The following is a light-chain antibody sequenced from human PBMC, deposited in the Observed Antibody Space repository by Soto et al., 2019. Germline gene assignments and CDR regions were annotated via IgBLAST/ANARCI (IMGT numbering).Light chain of an antibody. Sequence: EFVLTQSPATLSLSPGERATLSCRASQSVSAYLAWYQQKPGQAPRLLIYDVSTRATGIPARFSGSGSGADFTLTINSLEPEDFAVYYCLLRNDWPPGGLAFGGGTKLEIK. CDR3: LLRNDWPPGGLA. V-gene: IGKV3-11*01. CDR2: DVS. CDR1: QSVSAY. J-gene: IGKJ4*01.